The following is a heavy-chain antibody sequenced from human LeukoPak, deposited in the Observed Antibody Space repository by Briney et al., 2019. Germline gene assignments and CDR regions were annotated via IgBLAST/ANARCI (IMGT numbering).Heavy chain of an antibody. CDR1: GFTFSSYE. D-gene: IGHD3-10*01. Sequence: GGSLRLSCAASGFTFSSYEMNWVRQAPGKGLEWVSYISSSGSTIYYADSVKGRFTISRDNAKNSLYLQMNSLRAEDTAVYYCQYGSGSYYNIPDNWFDPWGQGTLVTVSS. CDR2: ISSSGSTI. V-gene: IGHV3-48*03. CDR3: QYGSGSYYNIPDNWFDP. J-gene: IGHJ5*02.